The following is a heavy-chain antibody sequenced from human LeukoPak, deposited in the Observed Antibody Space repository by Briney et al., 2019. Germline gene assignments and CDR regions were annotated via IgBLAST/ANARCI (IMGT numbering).Heavy chain of an antibody. CDR2: IRYDGSNK. D-gene: IGHD6-13*01. J-gene: IGHJ3*02. V-gene: IGHV3-30*02. CDR3: AYSSSWNNAFDI. Sequence: GGSLRLSCAASGFTFSGYGMHWVRQAPGKGLEWVAFIRYDGSNKYYADSVKGQFTISRDNSKNTLYLQMNSLRAEDTAVYYCAYSSSWNNAFDIWGQGTMVTVS. CDR1: GFTFSGYG.